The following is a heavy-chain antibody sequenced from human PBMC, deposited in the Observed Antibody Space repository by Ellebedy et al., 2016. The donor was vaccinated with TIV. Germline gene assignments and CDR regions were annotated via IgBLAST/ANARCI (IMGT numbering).Heavy chain of an antibody. CDR1: GDSISSYY. J-gene: IGHJ4*02. CDR3: VRAGVLVAGTFDH. CDR2: IDQSGSA. V-gene: IGHV4-59*12. Sequence: SETLSLTCTVSGDSISSYYWSWVRQPPGKGLEWIGEIDQSGSANYKPSLKSRVTISVDMARNQVSLKVTSVTAADTAVYYCVRAGVLVAGTFDHWGQGTLVTVSS. D-gene: IGHD6-19*01.